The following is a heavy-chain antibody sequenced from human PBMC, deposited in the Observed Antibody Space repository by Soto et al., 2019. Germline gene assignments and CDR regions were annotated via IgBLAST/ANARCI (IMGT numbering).Heavy chain of an antibody. V-gene: IGHV4-4*07. D-gene: IGHD3-16*01. Sequence: SETLSLTCTVSGGSISSYYWSWIRQPAGKGLEWIGRIYTSGSTNYNPSLKSRVTMSVDTSKNQLSLKLSSVTAADTAVYYCARIKGDLNLSGMDVWGQGNTVTVSS. CDR1: GGSISSYY. CDR3: ARIKGDLNLSGMDV. J-gene: IGHJ6*02. CDR2: IYTSGST.